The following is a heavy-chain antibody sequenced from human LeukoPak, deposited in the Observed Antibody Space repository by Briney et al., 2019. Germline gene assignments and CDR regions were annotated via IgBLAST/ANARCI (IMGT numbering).Heavy chain of an antibody. Sequence: SETLSLTCAVYGGSFSGYYWSWIRQPPGKGLEWIGEINHSGSTNYNPSLKSRVTISVDTSKNQFSLKLSSVTAADTAVYYCAREGSGYYYGSGSYARKPFDYWGQGTLVTSPQ. CDR3: AREGSGYYYGSGSYARKPFDY. V-gene: IGHV4-34*01. D-gene: IGHD3-10*01. CDR2: INHSGST. J-gene: IGHJ4*02. CDR1: GGSFSGYY.